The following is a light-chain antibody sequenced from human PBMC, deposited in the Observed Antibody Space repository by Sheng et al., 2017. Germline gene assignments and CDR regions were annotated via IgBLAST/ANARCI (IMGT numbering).Light chain of an antibody. CDR2: EVN. J-gene: IGLJ1*01. V-gene: IGLV2-8*01. CDR3: SSYAGSNSYV. CDR1: SSDVGGYNY. Sequence: QSALTQPPSASGSPGQSVTISCTGTSSDVGGYNYVSWYRQHPGKAPKLMIYEVNKRPSGVPDRFSGSKSGNTASLTVSGLQADDEADYYCSSYAGSNSYVFGTGTKVTVL.